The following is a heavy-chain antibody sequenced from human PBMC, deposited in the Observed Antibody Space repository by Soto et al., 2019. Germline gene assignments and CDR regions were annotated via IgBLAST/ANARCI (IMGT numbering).Heavy chain of an antibody. CDR1: GFTFSSYA. CDR2: SSGSGGST. Sequence: GGSLRLSCAASGFTFSSYAMSWVRQAPGKGLEWVSGSSGSGGSTSYADSVKGRFTISRDNSKNTLYLQMNSLRAEDTAVYYCAKDYYYYDITGNPSWGQGTLVTVYS. J-gene: IGHJ4*02. CDR3: AKDYYYYDITGNPS. D-gene: IGHD3-22*01. V-gene: IGHV3-23*01.